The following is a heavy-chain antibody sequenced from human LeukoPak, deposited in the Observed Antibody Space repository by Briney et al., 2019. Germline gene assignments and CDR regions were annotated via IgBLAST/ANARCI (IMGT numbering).Heavy chain of an antibody. CDR2: ISYDGSNK. D-gene: IGHD3-22*01. CDR1: GFTFSSYS. J-gene: IGHJ6*02. V-gene: IGHV3-30*18. Sequence: GRSLRLSCAASGFTFSSYSMHWVRQAPGMGLEWVAVISYDGSNKYYADSVKGRFTISRDNSKNTLYLQMNSLRAEDTAVYYCAKDSYYYDSRDHYYYYYGMDVWAKGPRSPSP. CDR3: AKDSYYYDSRDHYYYYYGMDV.